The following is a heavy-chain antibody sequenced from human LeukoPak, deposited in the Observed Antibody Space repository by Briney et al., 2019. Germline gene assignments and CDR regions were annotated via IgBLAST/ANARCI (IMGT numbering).Heavy chain of an antibody. Sequence: PSETLSLTCTVSGGSISSSSYYWGWIRQPPGKGLEWIGSIYYSGSTYYNPSLKSRVTISVDTSKNQFSLKLSSVTAADTAVYYCAREEAVADYFDYWGQGTLVTVSS. CDR3: AREEAVADYFDY. CDR1: GGSISSSSYY. D-gene: IGHD6-19*01. CDR2: IYYSGST. V-gene: IGHV4-39*07. J-gene: IGHJ4*02.